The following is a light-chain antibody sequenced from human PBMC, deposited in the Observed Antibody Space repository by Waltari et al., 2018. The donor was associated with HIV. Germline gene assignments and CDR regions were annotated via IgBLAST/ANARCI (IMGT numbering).Light chain of an antibody. J-gene: IGLJ2*01. CDR3: CSYAGVGTFVV. Sequence: QSSLTPPASLSGSPGHSLTLFCTGTIRVVGNYNFVSWYQPHPGKAPKLIIYEVTKRTARISDRFSASKSGNTTSLTISGLQAEDEADYYCCSYAGVGTFVVFGGGTKVTVL. CDR2: EVT. V-gene: IGLV2-23*02. CDR1: IRVVGNYNF.